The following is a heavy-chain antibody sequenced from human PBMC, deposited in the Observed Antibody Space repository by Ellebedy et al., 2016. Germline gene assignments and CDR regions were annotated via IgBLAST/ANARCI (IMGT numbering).Heavy chain of an antibody. CDR3: RHGHYADY. CDR2: ISAGGDNI. D-gene: IGHD3/OR15-3a*01. CDR1: GFSFNTFF. Sequence: GGSLRLSXGASGFSFNTFFMGWVRQAPGKGLEWVSTISAGGDNIQFADSVKGRFTVSRDNSRNTVYLQMNDLRVEDTALYYCRHGHYADYWGQGTLVTVSS. V-gene: IGHV3-23*01. J-gene: IGHJ4*02.